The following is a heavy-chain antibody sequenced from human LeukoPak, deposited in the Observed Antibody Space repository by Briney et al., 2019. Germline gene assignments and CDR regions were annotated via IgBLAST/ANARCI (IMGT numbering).Heavy chain of an antibody. CDR1: GYTFTSYY. J-gene: IGHJ5*02. D-gene: IGHD3-10*01. CDR2: INPSGGST. CDR3: ARDGGVLLWFGELSWFDP. V-gene: IGHV1-46*01. Sequence: ASVKVSCKASGYTFTSYYMHWVRQAPGQGLEWMGIINPSGGSTSYAQKFQGRVTMTRDMSTSTVYMELSSLRSEDTAVYYCARDGGVLLWFGELSWFDPWGQGTLVTVSS.